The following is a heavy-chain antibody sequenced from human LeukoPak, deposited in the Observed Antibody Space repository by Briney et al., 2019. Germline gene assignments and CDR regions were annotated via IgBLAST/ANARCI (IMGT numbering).Heavy chain of an antibody. V-gene: IGHV3-48*03. CDR2: ISSSGSTI. D-gene: IGHD5-24*01. Sequence: GGSLRLSCAASGFTFSSYEMNWVRQAPGKGLDWVSYISSSGSTIYYADSVKGRFTISRDNAKNSLYLQMNSLRAEDTAVYYCASLQRWLQTWGQGTLVTVSS. CDR3: ASLQRWLQT. J-gene: IGHJ4*02. CDR1: GFTFSSYE.